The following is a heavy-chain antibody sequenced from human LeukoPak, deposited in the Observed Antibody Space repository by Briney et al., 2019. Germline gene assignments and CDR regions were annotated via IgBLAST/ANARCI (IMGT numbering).Heavy chain of an antibody. Sequence: ASVKVSCKASGYTFTSYGISWVRQAPGQGLEWMGWISAYNGNTNYAQKLQGRVTMTRDTSTSTVYMELSSLRSEDTAVYYCARDKTAAGTIEYWGQGTLVTVSS. J-gene: IGHJ4*02. D-gene: IGHD6-13*01. CDR3: ARDKTAAGTIEY. V-gene: IGHV1-18*01. CDR1: GYTFTSYG. CDR2: ISAYNGNT.